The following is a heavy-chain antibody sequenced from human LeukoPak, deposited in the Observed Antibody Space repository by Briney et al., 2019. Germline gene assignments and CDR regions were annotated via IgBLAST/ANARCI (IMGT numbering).Heavy chain of an antibody. Sequence: SETLSLTCTVSVDSISSDYWSWIRQPPGKGLEWIGYIYYSGTTKYNPSLKSRVNISVDTSKNQFSLKLTSVTAADTAVYYCARGPSGSYSRWFDFWGQGTLVTVSS. D-gene: IGHD1-26*01. V-gene: IGHV4-59*01. CDR1: VDSISSDY. J-gene: IGHJ4*02. CDR2: IYYSGTT. CDR3: ARGPSGSYSRWFDF.